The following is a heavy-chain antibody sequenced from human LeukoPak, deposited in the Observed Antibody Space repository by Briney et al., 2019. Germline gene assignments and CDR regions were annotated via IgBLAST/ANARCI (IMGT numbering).Heavy chain of an antibody. CDR3: ARASIRDGPYYFDY. CDR1: GFTFSSFG. J-gene: IGHJ4*02. Sequence: GGSLRLSCAASGFTFSSFGMNWVRQAPGKGLEWVSSISNSGSYIYYADSVKGRFSIFRDNAKNSLFLQMNSLRAEDTGVYYCARASIRDGPYYFDYWGQGTLVTASS. D-gene: IGHD2-8*01. V-gene: IGHV3-21*01. CDR2: ISNSGSYI.